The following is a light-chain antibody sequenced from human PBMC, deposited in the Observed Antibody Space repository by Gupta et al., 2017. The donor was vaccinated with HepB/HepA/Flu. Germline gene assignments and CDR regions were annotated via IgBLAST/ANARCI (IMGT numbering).Light chain of an antibody. CDR1: SSNIGKNY. V-gene: IGLV1-47*01. CDR2: RNN. CDR3: AAWDDSRSGWV. J-gene: IGLJ3*02. Sequence: QSVLTQPVSTSGTPGQRVTILCSGSSSNIGKNYVFWYQQLPGTAPKLLIYRNNQRPSGVSDRFSGSKSDTSASLAISGLRSDDEANYYCAAWDDSRSGWVFGGGTKLSVL.